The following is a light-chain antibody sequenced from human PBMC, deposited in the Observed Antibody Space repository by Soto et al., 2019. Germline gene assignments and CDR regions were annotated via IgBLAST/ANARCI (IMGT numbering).Light chain of an antibody. CDR3: SSYTSSSLDV. CDR2: DVS. CDR1: SSDVGGYNY. Sequence: QSVLPQPASVSGSPGQSITISCTGTSSDVGGYNYVSWYQQHPGKAPKLMIYDVSNRPSGVSNRFSGSKSGNTASLTISGLQAEDEADYYCSSYTSSSLDVFGTGTKVTVL. J-gene: IGLJ1*01. V-gene: IGLV2-14*01.